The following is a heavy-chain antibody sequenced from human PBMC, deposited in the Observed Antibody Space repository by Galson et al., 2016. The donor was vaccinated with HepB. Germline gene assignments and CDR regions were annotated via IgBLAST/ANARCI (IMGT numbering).Heavy chain of an antibody. CDR1: GFTFSSYA. CDR3: ARGGYCSSTSCYRGARFDY. CDR2: IRSSSSYT. D-gene: IGHD2-2*01. J-gene: IGHJ4*02. Sequence: SLRLSCAASGFTFSSYAMSWVRQAPGKGLEWVSYIRSSSSYTNYADSVKGRFTISRDNAKNSLYLQMNSLRAEDTAVYYCARGGYCSSTSCYRGARFDYWGQGTLVTVSS. V-gene: IGHV3-11*03.